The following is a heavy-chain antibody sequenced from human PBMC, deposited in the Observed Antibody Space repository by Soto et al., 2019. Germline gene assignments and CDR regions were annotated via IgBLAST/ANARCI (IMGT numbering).Heavy chain of an antibody. D-gene: IGHD2-21*02. J-gene: IGHJ6*02. Sequence: PGGSLRLSCAASGFTFSSYSMNWVRQAPGKGLEWVSSISISSSYIYYADSVKGRFTISRDNAKNSLYLQMNSLRAEDTAVYYCARAPRLDRAYCGGDCYPPPDYGMDVWGQGTTVTVSS. CDR1: GFTFSSYS. CDR3: ARAPRLDRAYCGGDCYPPPDYGMDV. CDR2: ISISSSYI. V-gene: IGHV3-21*01.